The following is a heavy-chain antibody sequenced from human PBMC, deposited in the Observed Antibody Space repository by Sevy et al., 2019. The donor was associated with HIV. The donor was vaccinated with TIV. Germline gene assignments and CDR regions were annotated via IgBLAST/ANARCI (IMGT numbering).Heavy chain of an antibody. J-gene: IGHJ3*02. V-gene: IGHV3-21*01. CDR1: GFTFSSYS. Sequence: GESLKISCAASGFTFSSYSMNWVRQAPGKGLEWASSISSSSSYIYYADSVKGRFTISRDNAKNSLYLQMNSLRAEDKAVYYCARSERISDAFDIWGQGTMVTVSS. D-gene: IGHD3-3*01. CDR3: ARSERISDAFDI. CDR2: ISSSSSYI.